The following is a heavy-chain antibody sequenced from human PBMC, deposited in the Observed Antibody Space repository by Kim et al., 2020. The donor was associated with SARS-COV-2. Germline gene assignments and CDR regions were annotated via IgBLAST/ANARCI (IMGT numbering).Heavy chain of an antibody. CDR2: INHSGST. V-gene: IGHV4-34*01. CDR1: GGSFSGYY. CDR3: ARGGYDFWSGSPHRRRFDY. J-gene: IGHJ4*02. D-gene: IGHD3-3*01. Sequence: SETLSLTCAVYGGSFSGYYWSWIRQPPGKGLEWIGEINHSGSTNYNPSLKSRVTISVDTSKNQFSLKLSSVTAADTAVYYCARGGYDFWSGSPHRRRFDYWGQGTLVTVSS.